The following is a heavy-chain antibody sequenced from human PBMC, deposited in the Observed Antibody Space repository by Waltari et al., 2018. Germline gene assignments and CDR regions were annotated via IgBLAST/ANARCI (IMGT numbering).Heavy chain of an antibody. D-gene: IGHD3-9*01. CDR2: IYHSGTT. CDR1: GYSISSGYY. Sequence: QVQLQESGPGLVKPSETLSLTCAVSGYSISSGYYWGWIRQSPGKGLEWIGSIYHSGTTDNNPSLKSRVNISVDTSKNQFSLRLSSVTAADTAVYYCARVLHWASDYDIDGGLDYWGQGTLVTVSS. V-gene: IGHV4-38-2*01. CDR3: ARVLHWASDYDIDGGLDY. J-gene: IGHJ4*02.